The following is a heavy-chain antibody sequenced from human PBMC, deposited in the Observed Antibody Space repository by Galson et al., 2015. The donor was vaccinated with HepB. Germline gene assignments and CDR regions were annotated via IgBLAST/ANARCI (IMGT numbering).Heavy chain of an antibody. CDR2: IYYSGST. D-gene: IGHD3-3*01. Sequence: ETLSLTCTVSGGSVSSGSYYWSWIRQPPGKGLEWIGYIYYSGSTNYNPSLKSRVTISVDTSKNQFSLKLSSVTAADTAVYYCARLADYDFWSGYYLDVWGKGTTVTVSS. V-gene: IGHV4-61*01. CDR1: GGSVSSGSYY. J-gene: IGHJ6*03. CDR3: ARLADYDFWSGYYLDV.